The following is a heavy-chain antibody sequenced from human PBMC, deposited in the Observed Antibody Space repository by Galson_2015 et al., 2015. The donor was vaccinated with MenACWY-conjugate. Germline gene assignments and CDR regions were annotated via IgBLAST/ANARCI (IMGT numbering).Heavy chain of an antibody. Sequence: SETLFLTCTVSGGSISSSSYYWGWIRQPPGKGLEWIGSIYYSGSTYYNPSLKSRVTILVDTSRNQFSLKLNSVTAADTAVYYCARGGYYYYAMDVWGQGTTVTVSS. CDR1: GGSISSSSYY. CDR3: ARGGYYYYAMDV. CDR2: IYYSGST. J-gene: IGHJ6*02. V-gene: IGHV4-39*07.